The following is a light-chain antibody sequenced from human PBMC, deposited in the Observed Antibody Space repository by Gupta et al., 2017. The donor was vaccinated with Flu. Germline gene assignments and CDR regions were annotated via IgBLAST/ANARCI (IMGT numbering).Light chain of an antibody. J-gene: IGLJ1*01. V-gene: IGLV3-19*01. CDR2: GEN. CDR3: NSRDTYIAQYG. CDR1: SLRGYF. Sequence: GQTVRITCQGDSLRGYFASWYQQRPGQAPRLVIYGENSRPSGIPDRFAGSSSGNTASLTITGAQAEDEADYVGNSRDTYIAQYGFGPGTKVTVL.